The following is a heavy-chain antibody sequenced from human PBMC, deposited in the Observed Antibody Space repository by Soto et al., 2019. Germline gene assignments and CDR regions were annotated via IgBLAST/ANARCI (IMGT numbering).Heavy chain of an antibody. CDR1: GYTFTSYD. Sequence: ASLKVSCKASGYTFTSYDINWVRQATGQGLEWMGWMNPNSGNTGYAQKFQGRVTMTRNTSISTAYMELSSLRSEDTAVYYCARSVVLMVYASYYYYGMDVWGQGTTVTVSS. CDR3: ARSVVLMVYASYYYYGMDV. V-gene: IGHV1-8*01. D-gene: IGHD2-8*01. J-gene: IGHJ6*02. CDR2: MNPNSGNT.